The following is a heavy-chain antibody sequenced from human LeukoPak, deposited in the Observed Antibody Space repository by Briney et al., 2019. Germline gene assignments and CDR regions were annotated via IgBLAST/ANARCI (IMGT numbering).Heavy chain of an antibody. CDR3: ARFDHDFWSGLSAMEV. Sequence: SETLSLTCTVSGGSISSSSYYWGWLPQPPGNGREGIGRIYYSGSTYNNPSLESRVTISVDTSKKPFSLKLSSITAAHTAVYCGARFDHDFWSGLSAMEVWGKGTTVTVSS. CDR2: IYYSGST. CDR1: GGSISSSSYY. V-gene: IGHV4-39*07. D-gene: IGHD3-3*01. J-gene: IGHJ6*03.